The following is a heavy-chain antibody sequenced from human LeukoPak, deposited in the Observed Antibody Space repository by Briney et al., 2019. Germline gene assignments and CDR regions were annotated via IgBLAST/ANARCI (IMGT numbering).Heavy chain of an antibody. CDR2: IYYSGTT. Sequence: SETLSLTCTVSGGSIGIYYWSWVRQPPGKGLEWIGYIYYSGTTNYNPSLKSRVTISADTSKNQFSLNLRSVTAADTAVYYCARGNYYRYYFDNWGQGTLVTVSS. CDR1: GGSIGIYY. V-gene: IGHV4-59*01. J-gene: IGHJ4*02. CDR3: ARGNYYRYYFDN. D-gene: IGHD1-26*01.